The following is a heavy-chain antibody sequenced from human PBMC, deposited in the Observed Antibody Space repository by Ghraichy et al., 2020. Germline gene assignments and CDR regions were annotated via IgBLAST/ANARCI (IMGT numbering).Heavy chain of an antibody. Sequence: GESLNISCTASGFTFGDYAMSWFRQTPGKGLEWVGFIRSRGYGGTTEYAASVKGRFIISRDDSKRIVYLQMNSLKTDDTAVYYCSTDGWELDFEYWGQGTLVTVSS. D-gene: IGHD3-16*01. CDR1: GFTFGDYA. J-gene: IGHJ4*02. V-gene: IGHV3-49*03. CDR3: STDGWELDFEY. CDR2: IRSRGYGGTT.